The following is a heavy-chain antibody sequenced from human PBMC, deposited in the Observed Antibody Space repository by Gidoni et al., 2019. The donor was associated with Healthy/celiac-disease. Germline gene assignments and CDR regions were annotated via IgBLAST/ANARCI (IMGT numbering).Heavy chain of an antibody. V-gene: IGHV3-33*01. CDR3: ARDRGGSFDY. CDR2: ICYDGSNK. CDR1: GFTFSSYG. Sequence: QVQLVESGGGVVQPGRSLRLCCAASGFTFSSYGMHWVRQAPGKGLEWVAVICYDGSNKYYADSVKGRFTISRDNSKNTLYLQMNSLRAEDTAVYYCARDRGGSFDYWGQGTLVTVSS. D-gene: IGHD5-12*01. J-gene: IGHJ4*02.